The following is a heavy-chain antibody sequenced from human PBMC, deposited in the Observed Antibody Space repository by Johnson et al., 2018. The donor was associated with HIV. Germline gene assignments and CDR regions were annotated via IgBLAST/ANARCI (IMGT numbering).Heavy chain of an antibody. CDR1: GFTFSSYW. Sequence: QMQLVESGGGLVQPGGSLRLSCAASGFTFSSYWMSWVRQAPGKGLEWVAFIRYDGSNKYYADSVKGRFTISRDNAKNSLYLQMNSLRAEDTAVYYCASSWFGELSYAFDIWGQGTMVTVSS. CDR3: ASSWFGELSYAFDI. CDR2: IRYDGSNK. J-gene: IGHJ3*02. D-gene: IGHD3-10*01. V-gene: IGHV3-30*02.